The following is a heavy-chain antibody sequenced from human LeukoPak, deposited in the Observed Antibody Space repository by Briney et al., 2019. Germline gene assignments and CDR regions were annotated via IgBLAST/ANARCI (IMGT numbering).Heavy chain of an antibody. Sequence: GGSLRLSCAASGFTFSSYAMSWVRQARGKGLEWVSAISGSGGSTYYADSVKGRFTISRDNSKNTLYLQMNSLRAEDTAVYYCAKDQDSSGWYEVAFDIWGQGTMVTVSS. V-gene: IGHV3-23*01. J-gene: IGHJ3*02. D-gene: IGHD6-19*01. CDR3: AKDQDSSGWYEVAFDI. CDR2: ISGSGGST. CDR1: GFTFSSYA.